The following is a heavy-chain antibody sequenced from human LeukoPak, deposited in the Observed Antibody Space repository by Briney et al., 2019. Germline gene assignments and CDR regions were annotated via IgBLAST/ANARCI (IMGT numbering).Heavy chain of an antibody. Sequence: VASVKVSCKASGYTFTSYGISWVRQAPGQGLEWMGWISAYNGNTNYAQKLQGRVTMTTDTSTSTAYMELRSLRSEDTAVYYCARGTYYYDSSGYGGAFDIWGQGTMVTVPS. D-gene: IGHD3-22*01. CDR3: ARGTYYYDSSGYGGAFDI. J-gene: IGHJ3*02. CDR1: GYTFTSYG. CDR2: ISAYNGNT. V-gene: IGHV1-18*01.